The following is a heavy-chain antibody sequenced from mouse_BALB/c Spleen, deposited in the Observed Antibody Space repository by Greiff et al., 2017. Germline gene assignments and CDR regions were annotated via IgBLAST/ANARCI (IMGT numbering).Heavy chain of an antibody. CDR2: ISSGGSYT. Sequence: EVKLVESGGGLVKPGGSLKLSCAASGFTFSSYAMSWVRQTPEKRLEWVATISSGGSYTYYPDSVKGRFTISRDNAKNTLYLQMSSLRSEDTAMYYCARHGYGNYVDAMDYWGQGTSVTVSS. J-gene: IGHJ4*01. V-gene: IGHV5-9-3*01. CDR3: ARHGYGNYVDAMDY. D-gene: IGHD2-10*02. CDR1: GFTFSSYA.